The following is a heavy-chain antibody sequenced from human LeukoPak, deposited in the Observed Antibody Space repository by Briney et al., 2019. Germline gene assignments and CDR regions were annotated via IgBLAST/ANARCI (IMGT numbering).Heavy chain of an antibody. D-gene: IGHD3-22*01. V-gene: IGHV3-30-3*01. CDR3: AREISGDDSSGTFDY. J-gene: IGHJ4*02. CDR1: GFTFSGYP. CDR2: ISYDGSNK. Sequence: GGSLRLSCAASGFTFSGYPIHWVRQAPGKGLEWVAVISYDGSNKYYADSVKGRFTISRDNSKNTLYLQMNSLRAEDTAVYYCAREISGDDSSGTFDYWGQGTLVTVSS.